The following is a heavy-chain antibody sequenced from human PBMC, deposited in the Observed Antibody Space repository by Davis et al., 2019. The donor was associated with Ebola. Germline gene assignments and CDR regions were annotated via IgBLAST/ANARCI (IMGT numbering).Heavy chain of an antibody. Sequence: GESLKISCKGSGYSFTSYWIGWVRQMPGKGLEWMGIIYPGDSDTRYSPSFQGQVTISADKSISTAYLQWSSLKASDTAMYYCARVSYDFWSGYWFDPWGQGTLVTVSS. CDR1: GYSFTSYW. J-gene: IGHJ5*02. D-gene: IGHD3-3*01. CDR3: ARVSYDFWSGYWFDP. V-gene: IGHV5-51*01. CDR2: IYPGDSDT.